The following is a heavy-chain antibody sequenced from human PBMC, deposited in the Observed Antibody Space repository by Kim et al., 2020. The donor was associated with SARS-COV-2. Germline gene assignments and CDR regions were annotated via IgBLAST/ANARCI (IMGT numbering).Heavy chain of an antibody. CDR1: GFTFSSYS. CDR2: ISSSRSTI. D-gene: IGHD3-10*01. Sequence: GGSLRLSCAASGFTFSSYSRNWVRQAPGKGLEWVSYISSSRSTIYYADSVKGRFTISRDNAKNSLDLQMNSLRDEETAVYYCAGDEVSGSYYFDYWGQGTLGTASS. J-gene: IGHJ4*02. V-gene: IGHV3-48*02. CDR3: AGDEVSGSYYFDY.